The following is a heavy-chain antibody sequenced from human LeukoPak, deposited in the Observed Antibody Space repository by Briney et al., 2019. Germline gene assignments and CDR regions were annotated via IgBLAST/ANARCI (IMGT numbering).Heavy chain of an antibody. Sequence: SETLSLTCTVSGGSISSSSYYWGWIRQPPGKGLEWIGEINHSGSTNYNPSLKSRVTISVDTSKNQFSLKLSSVAAADTAVYYCAGRIIQAAAANYFDYWGQGTLVTVSS. V-gene: IGHV4-39*07. D-gene: IGHD6-13*01. CDR3: AGRIIQAAAANYFDY. J-gene: IGHJ4*02. CDR1: GGSISSSSYY. CDR2: INHSGST.